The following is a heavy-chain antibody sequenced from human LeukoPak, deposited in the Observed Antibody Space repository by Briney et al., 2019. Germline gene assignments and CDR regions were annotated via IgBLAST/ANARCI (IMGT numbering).Heavy chain of an antibody. CDR2: INHSGST. D-gene: IGHD3-10*01. Sequence: SETLSLTCAVYGGSFSGYYWSCIRQPPGKGLEWIGEINHSGSTNYNPSLKSRVTISVDTSKNQFSLKLSSVTAADTAVYYCAREVNNYGSGSYYTDYWGQGTLVTVSS. CDR1: GGSFSGYY. V-gene: IGHV4-34*01. J-gene: IGHJ4*02. CDR3: AREVNNYGSGSYYTDY.